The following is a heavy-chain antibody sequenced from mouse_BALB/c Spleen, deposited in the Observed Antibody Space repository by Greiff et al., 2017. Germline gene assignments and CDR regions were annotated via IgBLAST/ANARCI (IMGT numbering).Heavy chain of an antibody. CDR1: GYTFTSYV. CDR3: ARRGAYDEFAY. Sequence: VHVKQSGPELVKPGASVKMSCKASGYTFTSYVMHWVKQKPGQGLEWIGYINPYNDGTKYNEKFKGKATLTSDKSSSTAYMELSSLTSEDSAVYYCARRGAYDEFAYWGQGTLVTVSA. J-gene: IGHJ3*01. D-gene: IGHD2-14*01. CDR2: INPYNDGT. V-gene: IGHV1-14*01.